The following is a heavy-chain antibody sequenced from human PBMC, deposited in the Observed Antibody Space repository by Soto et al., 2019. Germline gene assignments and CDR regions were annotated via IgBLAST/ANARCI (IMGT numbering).Heavy chain of an antibody. Sequence: QVQLQQSGPGLVEPSQTLSLTCAVSGGSISSEYFHWTWIRQSPGKGLEWIGYIHYTGSIMYNPSVKSRLTMAVDTTKTQSSLQLTSVTAADTAVYFCAREDDGGDRDYYGLDVWGQGTTVTVSS. D-gene: IGHD2-21*02. CDR3: AREDDGGDRDYYGLDV. CDR1: GGSISSEYFH. CDR2: IHYTGSI. J-gene: IGHJ6*02. V-gene: IGHV4-30-4*08.